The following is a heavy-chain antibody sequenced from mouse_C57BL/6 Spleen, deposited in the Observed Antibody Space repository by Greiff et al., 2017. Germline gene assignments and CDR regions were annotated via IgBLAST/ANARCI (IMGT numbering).Heavy chain of an antibody. J-gene: IGHJ3*01. CDR2: ISSGSSTI. CDR3: AGYLAGFAD. CDR1: GFTFSDYG. Sequence: EVKLVESGGGLVKPGGSLKLSCAASGFTFSDYGMHWVRQAPEKGLEWVAYISSGSSTIYYADTVKGRFTISRDNAKNTLFLQMTSLRSEDTAMYCCAGYLAGFADWGQGTLVTVSA. V-gene: IGHV5-17*01.